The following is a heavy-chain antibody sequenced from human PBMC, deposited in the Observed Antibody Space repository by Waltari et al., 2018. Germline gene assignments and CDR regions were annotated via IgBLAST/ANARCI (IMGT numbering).Heavy chain of an antibody. CDR3: AKDVGGYLLTNYFYYMDV. CDR2: IYSGGST. D-gene: IGHD3-22*01. J-gene: IGHJ6*03. V-gene: IGHV3-53*01. CDR1: GFTVSSHY. Sequence: EVQLVESGGGLIQPGGSLRLSCAASGFTVSSHYMSWVRQAPGKGLEWVSVIYSGGSTYYADSVKGRFTISRDNSKNTLYLQMNSLRAEDTAVYYCAKDVGGYLLTNYFYYMDVWGKGTTVTVSS.